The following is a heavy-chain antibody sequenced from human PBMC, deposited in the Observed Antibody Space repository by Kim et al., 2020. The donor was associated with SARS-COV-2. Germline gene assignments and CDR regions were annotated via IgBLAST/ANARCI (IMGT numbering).Heavy chain of an antibody. CDR3: ARDWNWGIDV. V-gene: IGHV3-48*02. Sequence: GGSLRLSCAASGFTFTTYNMNWVRQAPGKGLEWISYISVTDAIYYADSVKGRFTISRDYAKNSLDLQMNSLRDEYTAVYYCARDWNWGIDVWGQGTLVT. CDR1: GFTFTTYN. CDR2: ISVTDAI. J-gene: IGHJ4*02. D-gene: IGHD7-27*01.